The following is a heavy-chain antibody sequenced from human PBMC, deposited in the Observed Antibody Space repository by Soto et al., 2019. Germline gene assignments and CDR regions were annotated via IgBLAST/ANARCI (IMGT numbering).Heavy chain of an antibody. Sequence: GGSLRLSCAASGLTFSSYSMNWVRQAPGKGLEWVSSISSSSSYIYYADSVKGRFTISRDNAKNSLYLQMNSLRAEDTAVYYCARRDILTGFDYWGQGTLVTVSS. CDR1: GLTFSSYS. CDR3: ARRDILTGFDY. J-gene: IGHJ4*02. CDR2: ISSSSSYI. D-gene: IGHD3-9*01. V-gene: IGHV3-21*01.